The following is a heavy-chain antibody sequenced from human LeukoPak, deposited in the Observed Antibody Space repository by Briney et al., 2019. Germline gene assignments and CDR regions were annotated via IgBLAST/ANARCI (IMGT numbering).Heavy chain of an antibody. CDR1: GFTFSSYG. D-gene: IGHD2-15*01. J-gene: IGHJ4*02. CDR3: AKAGGYCSGGSCYSLDY. Sequence: GGSLRLSCAASGFTFSSYGMHWVRQAPGKGLEWVAFIRYDGSNKYYADSVKGRFTISRDNSKNTLYLQMNSLRAEDTAVYYCAKAGGYCSGGSCYSLDYWGQGTLVTVSS. CDR2: IRYDGSNK. V-gene: IGHV3-30*02.